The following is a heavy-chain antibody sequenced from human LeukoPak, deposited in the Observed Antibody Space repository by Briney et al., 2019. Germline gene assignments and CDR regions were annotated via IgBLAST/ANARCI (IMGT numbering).Heavy chain of an antibody. V-gene: IGHV4-4*02. CDR3: ARDPGRSADHPYFDY. CDR2: INHSGST. J-gene: IGHJ4*02. CDR1: GGSIISDNW. Sequence: SGTLSLTCAVSGGSIISDNWWTWVRQPRGKGLEWIGEINHSGSTKYNPSLKSRVTMSVDKSRNQFSLKLSSVTAADTAVYFCARDPGRSADHPYFDYWGQGSLVTVSS.